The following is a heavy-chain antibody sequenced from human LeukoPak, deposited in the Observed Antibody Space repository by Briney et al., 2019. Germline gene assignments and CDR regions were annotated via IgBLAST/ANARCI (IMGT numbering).Heavy chain of an antibody. CDR2: ISSSSSYI. CDR1: GFTFSSYS. J-gene: IGHJ4*02. D-gene: IGHD3-9*01. CDR3: ATRYFDWTDYFDY. Sequence: PGGSLRLSCVASGFTFSSYSMNWVRQAPWKGLEWVSSISSSSSYIYYADSVKGRFTISRDNAKNSLYLQMNSLRAEDTAVYYCATRYFDWTDYFDYWGQGTLVTVSS. V-gene: IGHV3-21*01.